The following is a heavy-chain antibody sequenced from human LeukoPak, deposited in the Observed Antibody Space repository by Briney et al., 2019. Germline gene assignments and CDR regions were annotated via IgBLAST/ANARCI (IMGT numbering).Heavy chain of an antibody. D-gene: IGHD2-2*01. J-gene: IGHJ5*02. CDR2: IYYSGST. CDR1: GDSISSGDYY. Sequence: SETLSLTCTVSGDSISSGDYYWSWIRQPAGKGLEWIGSIYYSGSTYYNPSLKSRVTISVDTSKNQFSLKLSSVTAADTAVYYCARLGTVVVPNWFDPWGQGTLVTVSS. CDR3: ARLGTVVVPNWFDP. V-gene: IGHV4-39*01.